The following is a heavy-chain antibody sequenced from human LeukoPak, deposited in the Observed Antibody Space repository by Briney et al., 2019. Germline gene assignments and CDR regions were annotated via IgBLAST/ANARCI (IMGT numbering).Heavy chain of an antibody. V-gene: IGHV3-74*03. J-gene: IGHJ3*02. Sequence: GGSLRLSXAASGFTFNSYWFHWVRQPPGRGLVWVSRINSDGSDTMYADSVKGGFTISRDNAKSTVYLQMNSLKAEDTAVYYCARGGYHHGFDIWGQGTMVTVSS. CDR3: ARGGYHHGFDI. D-gene: IGHD2-15*01. CDR2: INSDGSDT. CDR1: GFTFNSYW.